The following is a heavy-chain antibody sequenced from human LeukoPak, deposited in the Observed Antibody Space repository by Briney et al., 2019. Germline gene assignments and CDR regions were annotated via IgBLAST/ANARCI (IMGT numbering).Heavy chain of an antibody. D-gene: IGHD2-15*01. V-gene: IGHV4-4*07. J-gene: IGHJ4*02. CDR2: IYTSGST. CDR1: GGSISSYY. Sequence: PSETLSLTCTVPGGSISSYYWSWIRQPAGKGLEWIGRIYTSGSTNYNPSLKSRVTISVDKSKNQFSLKLSSVTAADTAVYYCARDPVHCSGGTCYSFAYWGQGTLVTVSS. CDR3: ARDPVHCSGGTCYSFAY.